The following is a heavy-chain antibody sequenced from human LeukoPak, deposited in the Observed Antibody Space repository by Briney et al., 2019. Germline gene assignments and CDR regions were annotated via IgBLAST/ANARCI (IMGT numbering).Heavy chain of an antibody. Sequence: GGSLRLYCVASGFPFSSYWMTWVRQAPGKGLEWVANIKQDGSKKSYVDSVKGRFTISRDNAKNSLYLQMNSLRAEDTAIYYCTRVGYIDEGIDYWGQGTLVTVSS. CDR2: IKQDGSKK. D-gene: IGHD5-24*01. CDR1: GFPFSSYW. CDR3: TRVGYIDEGIDY. J-gene: IGHJ4*02. V-gene: IGHV3-7*04.